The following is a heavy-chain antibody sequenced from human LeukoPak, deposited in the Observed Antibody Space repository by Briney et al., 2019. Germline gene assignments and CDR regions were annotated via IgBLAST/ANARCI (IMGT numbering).Heavy chain of an antibody. Sequence: GGSLRLSCAASGFTFSSYSMNWVRQAPGKGLEWVSSISSSSNYIYYADSVKGRFTISRDNAKNSLYLQMNSLRAEDTAVYYYASLRGYSYGYDYWGQGTLVTVSS. CDR1: GFTFSSYS. CDR3: ASLRGYSYGYDY. J-gene: IGHJ4*02. V-gene: IGHV3-21*01. CDR2: ISSSSNYI. D-gene: IGHD5-18*01.